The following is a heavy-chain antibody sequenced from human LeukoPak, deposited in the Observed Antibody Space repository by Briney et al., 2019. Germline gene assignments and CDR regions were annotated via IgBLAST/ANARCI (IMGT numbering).Heavy chain of an antibody. CDR2: ISSSSSTI. V-gene: IGHV3-48*04. J-gene: IGHJ5*02. CDR1: GFTFSSYS. Sequence: GGSLRLSCAASGFTFSSYSMNWVRQAPGKGLEWVSYISSSSSTIYYADSVKGRFTISRDNAKNSLYLQMNSLRAEDTAVYYCARGSAYYDFWSGQGGEYNWFDPWGQGTLVTVSS. D-gene: IGHD3-3*01. CDR3: ARGSAYYDFWSGQGGEYNWFDP.